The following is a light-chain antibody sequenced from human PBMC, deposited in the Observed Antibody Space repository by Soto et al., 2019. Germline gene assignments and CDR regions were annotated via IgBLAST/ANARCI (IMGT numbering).Light chain of an antibody. CDR1: QSVSSSY. CDR2: GAS. CDR3: QQYGSSPPWT. Sequence: EIVLTQSPGTLSLSPGERATLSCRASQSVSSSYLDWYQQKPGQAPRLLIYGASSRATGIPDRFSGSGSGTDFTLTISRLELEDFAVYYCQQYGSSPPWTFGQGTKVEIK. J-gene: IGKJ1*01. V-gene: IGKV3-20*01.